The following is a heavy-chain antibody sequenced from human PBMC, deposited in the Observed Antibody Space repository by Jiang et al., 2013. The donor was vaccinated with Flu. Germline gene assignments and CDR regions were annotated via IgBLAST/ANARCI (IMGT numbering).Heavy chain of an antibody. J-gene: IGHJ3*01. CDR2: VYYSGST. CDR3: ARRALRAYCSDSTCHRAFDV. V-gene: IGHV4-61*01. Sequence: GLVKPSETLSLSCTVSNGSVNSGIYYWNWIRQPPGKGLEWVGFVYYSGSTNYNPSLKSRVTMSLDASKNQFSLKLSSVTAADTAVYFCARRALRAYCSDSTCHRAFDVWGQGTMVTVSS. CDR1: NGSVNSGIYY. D-gene: IGHD2-15*01.